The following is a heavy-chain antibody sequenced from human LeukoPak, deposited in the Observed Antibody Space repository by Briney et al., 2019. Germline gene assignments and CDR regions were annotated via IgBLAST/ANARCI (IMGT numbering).Heavy chain of an antibody. D-gene: IGHD3-10*01. CDR2: IYTSGST. CDR1: GGSISSGSYY. Sequence: SQTLSLTCTVSGGSISSGSYYWSWIRQPAGKGLEWIGRIYTSGSTNYNPSLKSRVTISVDTSKNQFSLKLNSVTAADTAVYYCARPGLYGSYRRGLWFFDYWGQGTLVTVSS. CDR3: ARPGLYGSYRRGLWFFDY. V-gene: IGHV4-61*02. J-gene: IGHJ4*02.